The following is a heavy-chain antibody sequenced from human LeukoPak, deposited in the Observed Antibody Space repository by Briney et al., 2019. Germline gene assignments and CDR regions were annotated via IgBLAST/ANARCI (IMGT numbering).Heavy chain of an antibody. CDR2: ISGSGSTI. CDR1: GFTFSSYE. D-gene: IGHD2-8*01. Sequence: GGSLRLSCAASGFTFSSYEMNWVRQAPGKGLEWVSYISGSGSTIYYADSVKGRFTISRDNAKNSLYLQMNSLRAEDTAVCYCARVSARYMDVWGKGTTVTISS. J-gene: IGHJ6*03. V-gene: IGHV3-48*03. CDR3: ARVSARYMDV.